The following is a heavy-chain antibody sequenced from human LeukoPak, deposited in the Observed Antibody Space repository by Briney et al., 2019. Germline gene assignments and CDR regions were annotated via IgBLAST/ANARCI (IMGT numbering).Heavy chain of an antibody. V-gene: IGHV3-23*01. D-gene: IGHD2-21*02. Sequence: GGTLRLSCVASGFTFSSYDMSWVRQAPGKGLEWVSGVMKSGDSTYYADSVKGRFTISRDNSKNTVYLQMNSLRPEDTAVYYCVRDRDWAFDYWGQGSLVTVSS. J-gene: IGHJ4*02. CDR1: GFTFSSYD. CDR2: VMKSGDST. CDR3: VRDRDWAFDY.